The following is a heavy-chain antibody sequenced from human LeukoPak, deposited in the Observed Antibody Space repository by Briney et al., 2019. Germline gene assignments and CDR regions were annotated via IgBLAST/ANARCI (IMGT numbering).Heavy chain of an antibody. CDR3: ARPIAAAADYGMDV. D-gene: IGHD6-13*01. CDR1: GFTFSDYY. CDR2: ISSSGSTI. J-gene: IGHJ6*02. V-gene: IGHV3-11*01. Sequence: PGGSLRPSCAASGFTFSDYYMSWIRQAPGKGLEWVSYISSSGSTIYYADSVKGRFTIPRDNAKNSLYLQMNSLRAEDTAVYYCARPIAAAADYGMDVWGQGTTVTVSS.